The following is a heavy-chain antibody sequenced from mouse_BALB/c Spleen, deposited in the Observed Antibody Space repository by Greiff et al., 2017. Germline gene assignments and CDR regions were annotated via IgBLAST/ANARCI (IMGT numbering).Heavy chain of an antibody. D-gene: IGHD1-2*01. Sequence: QVHVKQSGAELVRPGTSVKVSCKASGYAFTNYLIEWVKQRPGQGLEWIGVINPGSGGTNYNEKFKGKATLTADKSSSTAYMQLSSLTSDDSAVYFCARFCTTDTYYYAMDYWGQGTSVTVSS. CDR1: GYAFTNYL. CDR3: ARFCTTDTYYYAMDY. J-gene: IGHJ4*01. V-gene: IGHV1-54*01. CDR2: INPGSGGT.